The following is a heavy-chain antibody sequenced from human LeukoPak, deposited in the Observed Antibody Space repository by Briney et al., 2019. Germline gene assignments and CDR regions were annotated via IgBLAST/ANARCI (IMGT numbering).Heavy chain of an antibody. V-gene: IGHV3-7*01. D-gene: IGHD5-12*01. J-gene: IGHJ4*02. Sequence: PGGSLRISCAASGLTISSYWMTWVRQAPGKGLEWVANIKLDGTEKYYVDSVKGRFTISRDNAKNSLDLQMNSLRVEDTAVYYCARDLGLSGYDLLDYWGQGTMVTVSS. CDR3: ARDLGLSGYDLLDY. CDR2: IKLDGTEK. CDR1: GLTISSYW.